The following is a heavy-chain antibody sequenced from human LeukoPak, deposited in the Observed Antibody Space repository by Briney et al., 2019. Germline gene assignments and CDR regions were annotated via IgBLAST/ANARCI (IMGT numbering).Heavy chain of an antibody. D-gene: IGHD6-6*01. CDR2: IYSGGST. CDR1: GFTVSSNY. Sequence: GGSLRLSCAASGFTVSSNYMSWVRQAPGKGLEWVSVIYSGGSTYYADSVKGRFTISRDNSRNTLYLQMNSLRAADTAVYYCARDKGTSYLSSFDYWGQGTLVTVSS. J-gene: IGHJ4*02. V-gene: IGHV3-53*05. CDR3: ARDKGTSYLSSFDY.